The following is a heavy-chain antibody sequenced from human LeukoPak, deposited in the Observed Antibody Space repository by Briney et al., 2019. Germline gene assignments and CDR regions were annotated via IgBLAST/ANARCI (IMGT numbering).Heavy chain of an antibody. Sequence: SQTLSLTCAISGDSVSSNIAAWNWIRQSPSRGLEWLGRTYYRSKWYNDYAVSVQSRITINPDTSKNQFSPQLNSVTPEDTAVYFCARDSGYSGYEFDYWGQGTLVTVSS. CDR1: GDSVSSNIAA. D-gene: IGHD5-12*01. V-gene: IGHV6-1*01. J-gene: IGHJ4*02. CDR3: ARDSGYSGYEFDY. CDR2: TYYRSKWYN.